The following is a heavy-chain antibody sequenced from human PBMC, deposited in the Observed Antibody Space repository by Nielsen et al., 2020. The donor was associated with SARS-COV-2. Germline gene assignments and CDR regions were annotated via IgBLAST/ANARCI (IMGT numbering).Heavy chain of an antibody. CDR3: ARGDLVVVPSPLLGLGPIFYYFCLDV. Sequence: SETLSLTCAVAGASVSSHDWWTWVRQSTGKGLAGIGEVSHSGSTNYNPSLKSRVTLSTDRSKNQFSLRLTSVTAADTAVYFCARGDLVVVPSPLLGLGPIFYYFCLDVWGKGTTVTVSS. D-gene: IGHD2-2*02. J-gene: IGHJ6*03. CDR2: VSHSGST. V-gene: IGHV4-4*02. CDR1: GASVSSHDW.